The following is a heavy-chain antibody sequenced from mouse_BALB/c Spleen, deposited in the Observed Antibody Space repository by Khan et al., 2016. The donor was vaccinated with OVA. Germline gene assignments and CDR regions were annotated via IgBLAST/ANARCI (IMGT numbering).Heavy chain of an antibody. Sequence: EVQLQQSGPELVKPGASVKISCKTSGYTFTEYTMHWVKQSHGKSLEWIGRINPNNGGTNYNQKFKGKATLTVDTSSTTAYMELRRLTSAESAVYYGARRDYDAYFGFFDVWGAGTTVTVSS. CDR2: INPNNGGT. CDR3: ARRDYDAYFGFFDV. V-gene: IGHV1-18*01. D-gene: IGHD2-4*01. J-gene: IGHJ1*01. CDR1: GYTFTEYT.